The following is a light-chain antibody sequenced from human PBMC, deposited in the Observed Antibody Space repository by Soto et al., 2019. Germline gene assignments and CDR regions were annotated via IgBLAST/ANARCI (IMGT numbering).Light chain of an antibody. CDR1: NIGSKS. V-gene: IGLV3-21*04. CDR3: QVWDSSSDHWV. J-gene: IGLJ3*02. CDR2: YDS. Sequence: SYELTQPPSVSVAPGKTARITCGGNNIGSKSVHWYQQKPGQAPVLVIYYDSDRPSGIPERFSGSNSGNTATLTISRAEAGDEADYYCQVWDSSSDHWVFGGGTKLTVL.